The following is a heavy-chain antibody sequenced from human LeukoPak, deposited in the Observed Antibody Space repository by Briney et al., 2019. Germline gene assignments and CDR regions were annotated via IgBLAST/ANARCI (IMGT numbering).Heavy chain of an antibody. D-gene: IGHD6-13*01. CDR2: IYYSGST. CDR1: X. Sequence: XXXWIRQPPGXXXEGIGYIYYSGSTNYNPSLKSRVTISVDTSKNQFSLKLSSVTAADTAVYYCARVNRSSWYFDYWGQGTLVTVSS. V-gene: IGHV4-59*01. CDR3: ARVNRSSWYFDY. J-gene: IGHJ4*02.